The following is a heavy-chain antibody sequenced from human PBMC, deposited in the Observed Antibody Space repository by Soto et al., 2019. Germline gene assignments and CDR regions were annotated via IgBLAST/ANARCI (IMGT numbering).Heavy chain of an antibody. D-gene: IGHD3-10*01. V-gene: IGHV4-59*08. Sequence: SETLSLTCTVSGGSISSYYWSWIRQPPGKGLEWIGYIYYSGSTNYNPSLMSRVTISVDTSKNQFSLKLSSVTAADTAVYYCARHLLWFGDYYGMDVWGQGTTVTVSS. CDR1: GGSISSYY. CDR2: IYYSGST. CDR3: ARHLLWFGDYYGMDV. J-gene: IGHJ6*02.